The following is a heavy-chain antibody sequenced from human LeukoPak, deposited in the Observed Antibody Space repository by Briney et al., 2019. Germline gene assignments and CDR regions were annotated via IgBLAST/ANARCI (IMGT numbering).Heavy chain of an antibody. CDR2: IDYSGTT. J-gene: IGHJ4*02. Sequence: PSETLSLTCTVSGGSISSSSYYWAWIRQPPGKGLEWIGSIDYSGTTYHNPSLKSRVTLFVDTSKNQFSLRLSSVTAADTAVYYCARDGHRHYYDSSGPWGYWGQGTLVTVSS. D-gene: IGHD3-22*01. CDR1: GGSISSSSYY. CDR3: ARDGHRHYYDSSGPWGY. V-gene: IGHV4-39*07.